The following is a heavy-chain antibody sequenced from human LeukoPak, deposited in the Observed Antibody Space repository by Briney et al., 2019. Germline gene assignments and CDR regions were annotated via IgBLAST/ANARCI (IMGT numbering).Heavy chain of an antibody. Sequence: GGSLRLSCAASGFTFRNFWMHWVRQAPGKGLEWVSRIYTDETTTSYADSVKGRFTISRDNARNTLYLQMNSLRAEDTAVYYCASRRDPSGSYPSSFDYWGQGTLVTVSS. CDR3: ASRRDPSGSYPSSFDY. CDR2: IYTDETTT. V-gene: IGHV3-74*01. CDR1: GFTFRNFW. J-gene: IGHJ4*02. D-gene: IGHD1-26*01.